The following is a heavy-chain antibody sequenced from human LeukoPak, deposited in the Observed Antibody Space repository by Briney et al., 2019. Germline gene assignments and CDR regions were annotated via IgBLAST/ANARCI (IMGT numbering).Heavy chain of an antibody. CDR2: IKQDGSEK. D-gene: IGHD6-13*01. CDR3: ARGLLAAAGIDY. CDR1: GFTFSSYW. V-gene: IGHV3-7*04. J-gene: IGHJ4*02. Sequence: PGGSLRLSCAASGFTFSSYWMSWVRQAPGKGLEWVANIKQDGSEKNYVDSVKGRFTISRDDAKKSLYLQMNSLGAEDTAVYYCARGLLAAAGIDYWGQGALVTVSS.